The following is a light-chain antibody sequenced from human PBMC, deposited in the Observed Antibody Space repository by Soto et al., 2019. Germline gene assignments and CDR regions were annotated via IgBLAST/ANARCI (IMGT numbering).Light chain of an antibody. Sequence: EIVLAQSPATLSLSPGERATLSCGTSQSVSNFLAWYQQKPGLAPRLLIYDTSIRATGIQDRFSGSGSGTDFTLTITGLGPEDFAVYYCQQYGSFPLTFGGGTKVEIK. CDR3: QQYGSFPLT. CDR1: QSVSNF. J-gene: IGKJ4*01. V-gene: IGKV3D-20*01. CDR2: DTS.